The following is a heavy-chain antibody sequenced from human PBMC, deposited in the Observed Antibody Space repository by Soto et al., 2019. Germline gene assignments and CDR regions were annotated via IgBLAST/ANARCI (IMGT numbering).Heavy chain of an antibody. CDR2: IKSDGTSQ. Sequence: QVKLVESGGGVVQPGRSLRLSCAASGFTFRSYGMHWVRQAPGKGLGWVAVIKSDGTSQYYSDSVEGRFFISRDNRKNTLFLQMNNLRRDDTAVYYCAKQSTSLEWPPFDTWGHGTLVTVSS. CDR3: AKQSTSLEWPPFDT. V-gene: IGHV3-30*18. D-gene: IGHD2-2*01. J-gene: IGHJ5*01. CDR1: GFTFRSYG.